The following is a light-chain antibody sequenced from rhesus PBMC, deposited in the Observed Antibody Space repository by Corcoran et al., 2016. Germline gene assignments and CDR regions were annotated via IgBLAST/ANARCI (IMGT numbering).Light chain of an antibody. J-gene: IGKJ1*01. CDR1: QGISNW. Sequence: DIQMTQSPSSLSASVGDRVTITCRASQGISNWWAWYQQKPGKAPKLLIYRASNLETGVPSRFSGSGSWTDFTLTISSLQPEDIATYYCQQHDNSPWTFGQGTKVEIK. CDR3: QQHDNSPWT. V-gene: IGKV1-69*01. CDR2: RAS.